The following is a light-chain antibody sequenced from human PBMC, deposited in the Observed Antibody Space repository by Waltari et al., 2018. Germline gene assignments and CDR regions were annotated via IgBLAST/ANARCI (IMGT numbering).Light chain of an antibody. Sequence: DIQMTQSPPSLSASVGGTVTITCQASQDIVNNLNWYQQKPGKAPKLLIYRASNLQSGIPSRFSGSGSVTDFTLTISSLQPEDFVTYSCQQASSYPLTFGGGTKVEIK. J-gene: IGKJ4*01. CDR3: QQASSYPLT. V-gene: IGKV1-39*01. CDR1: QDIVNN. CDR2: RAS.